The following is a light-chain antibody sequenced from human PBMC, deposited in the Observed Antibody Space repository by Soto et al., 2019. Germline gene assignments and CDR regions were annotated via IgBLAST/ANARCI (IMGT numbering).Light chain of an antibody. CDR3: QQYNTYST. Sequence: AIQMTQSPSSLSASVGDRVTITCRASQGIRNDLHWFQQKPGKAPRLLIYAASHLQNGVPSRFSGGGSGTDFSLTISSLQPDDFATYYCQQYNTYSTFGQGTRLEIK. CDR2: AAS. V-gene: IGKV1-6*01. J-gene: IGKJ5*01. CDR1: QGIRND.